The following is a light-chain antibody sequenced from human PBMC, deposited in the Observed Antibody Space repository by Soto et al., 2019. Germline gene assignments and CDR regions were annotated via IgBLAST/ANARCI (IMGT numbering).Light chain of an antibody. CDR2: EVT. V-gene: IGLV2-14*01. J-gene: IGLJ2*01. CDR3: SPFTLRTTVI. Sequence: QSVLTQPASVSGSPGQSITISCTGTSTDIGGYDYVSWYQQYPGKAPKLMISEVTNRPSGVSERFSGSKSGNTASLTISGLQPEDEADYYCSPFTLRTTVIFGGGTKVTVL. CDR1: STDIGGYDY.